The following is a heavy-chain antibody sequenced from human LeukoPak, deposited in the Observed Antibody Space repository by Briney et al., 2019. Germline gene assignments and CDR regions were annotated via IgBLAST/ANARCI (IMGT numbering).Heavy chain of an antibody. J-gene: IGHJ3*02. CDR2: ISSSSYI. D-gene: IGHD2-2*02. CDR3: AIVVPAAIEAPDAFDI. V-gene: IGHV3-21*01. CDR1: GFTFSSYS. Sequence: GGSLRLSCAASGFTFSSYSMNWVRQAPGKGLEWVSSISSSSYIYYADSVKGRFTISRDNAKNSLYLQMNSLRAEDTAVYYCAIVVPAAIEAPDAFDIWGQGTMVTVSS.